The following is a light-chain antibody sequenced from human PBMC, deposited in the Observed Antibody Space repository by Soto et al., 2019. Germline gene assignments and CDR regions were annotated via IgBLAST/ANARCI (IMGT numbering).Light chain of an antibody. CDR3: QQRSSWPPT. V-gene: IGKV3-11*01. CDR1: QSVSSNY. J-gene: IGKJ5*01. CDR2: GAS. Sequence: EILLTQSPDTLSLSPGERATLSCRASQSVSSNYLAWYQQRPGQAPRLLSYGASNRATGVPARFSGSGSGTEFTLTISSLEPEDFEVYYCQQRSSWPPTFGQGTRLEI.